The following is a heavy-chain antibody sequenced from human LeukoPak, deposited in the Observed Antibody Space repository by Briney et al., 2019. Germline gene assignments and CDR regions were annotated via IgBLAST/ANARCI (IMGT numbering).Heavy chain of an antibody. V-gene: IGHV3-30*02. CDR2: IRYDGSNK. CDR1: GFTFSSYG. J-gene: IGHJ4*02. D-gene: IGHD6-6*01. CDR3: AKVSTTPSIAARLREPDDY. Sequence: PGGSLRLSCAASGFTFSSYGMHWVRQAPGKGLEWVAFIRYDGSNKYYADSVKGRFTISRDNSKNTLYLQMNSLRAEDTAVYYCAKVSTTPSIAARLREPDDYWGQGTLVTVSS.